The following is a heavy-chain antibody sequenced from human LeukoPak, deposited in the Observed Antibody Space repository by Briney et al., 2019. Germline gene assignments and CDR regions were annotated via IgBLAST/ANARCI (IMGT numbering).Heavy chain of an antibody. CDR2: ISSSSSYI. D-gene: IGHD5-24*01. Sequence: GGSLRLSCAASGFTFSSYSMNWVRQAPGKGLEWVSSISSSSSYIYYADSVKGRFTISRDNAKNSLYLQMNSLRAEDTAVYYCARDPEMATIRFDYWGQGTLVTVSS. J-gene: IGHJ4*02. CDR1: GFTFSSYS. V-gene: IGHV3-21*01. CDR3: ARDPEMATIRFDY.